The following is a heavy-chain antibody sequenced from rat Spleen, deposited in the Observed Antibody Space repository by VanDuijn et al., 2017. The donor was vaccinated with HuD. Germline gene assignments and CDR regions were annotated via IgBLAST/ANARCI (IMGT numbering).Heavy chain of an antibody. CDR3: ARRHYGYTDYFDY. V-gene: IGHV5-29*01. CDR2: LSYDGHTT. Sequence: EVQLVESGGDLVQPGRSLKLTCAASGFTFSHYGMAWVRQAPTKGLEWVVTLSYDGHTTYYRDSVKGRFTISSDIAKSTLYLQMDSLGSEDTATYYCARRHYGYTDYFDYWGQGVMVTVSS. D-gene: IGHD1-11*01. CDR1: GFTFSHYG. J-gene: IGHJ2*01.